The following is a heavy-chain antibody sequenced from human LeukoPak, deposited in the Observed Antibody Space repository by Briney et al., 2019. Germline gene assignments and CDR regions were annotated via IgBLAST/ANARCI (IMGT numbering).Heavy chain of an antibody. V-gene: IGHV3-48*03. CDR1: GFTFSSYE. J-gene: IGHJ6*02. Sequence: GGSLRLSCAASGFTFSSYEMNWVRRAPGKGLEWVSYISSSGSTIYYADSVKGRFTISRDNAKNSLYLQMNSLRAEDTAVYYCAREYFDWLLYYYYGMDVWGQGTTVTVSS. CDR3: AREYFDWLLYYYYGMDV. D-gene: IGHD3-9*01. CDR2: ISSSGSTI.